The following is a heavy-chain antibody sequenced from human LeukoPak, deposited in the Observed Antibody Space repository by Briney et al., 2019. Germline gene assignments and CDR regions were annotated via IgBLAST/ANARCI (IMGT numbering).Heavy chain of an antibody. Sequence: GGSLRLSCAASGFIFSNYGMHWVRQAPGKGLEWVAGIWYDGYNKFYADSAKGRFTISRDNSKNTLYLQMSSLRAEDTALYYCASVSHYGSGYYYTLAYWGQGTLVTVSS. V-gene: IGHV3-33*01. J-gene: IGHJ4*02. CDR2: IWYDGYNK. CDR3: ASVSHYGSGYYYTLAY. CDR1: GFIFSNYG. D-gene: IGHD3-10*01.